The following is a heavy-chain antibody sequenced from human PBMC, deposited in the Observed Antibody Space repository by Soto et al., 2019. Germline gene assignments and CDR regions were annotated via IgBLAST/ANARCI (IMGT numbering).Heavy chain of an antibody. D-gene: IGHD7-27*01. J-gene: IGHJ3*02. CDR1: GGSFSGYY. Sequence: SETLSLTCAVYGGSFSGYYWSWIRQPPGKGLEWIGEINHSGSTNYNPSLKRRVTISVDTSKNRFSLKRSSVTAADTAVYYCARGATGDAAFDIWGQGTMVTVSS. CDR2: INHSGST. CDR3: ARGATGDAAFDI. V-gene: IGHV4-34*01.